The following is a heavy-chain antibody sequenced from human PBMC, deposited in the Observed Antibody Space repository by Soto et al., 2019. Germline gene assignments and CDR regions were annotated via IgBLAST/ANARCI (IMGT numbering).Heavy chain of an antibody. J-gene: IGHJ4*02. Sequence: QVQLVQSGAEVKKPGASVKVSCKASGYTLTSYAISWVRQAPGQGLEWMGWISAYNGNTDYAQKLQGRVTMTTDTSTITADRELGSLRSDDTARYYRAREGGSSSDYRGPGTLGTVSS. CDR2: ISAYNGNT. D-gene: IGHD1-26*01. V-gene: IGHV1-18*01. CDR3: AREGGSSSDY. CDR1: GYTLTSYA.